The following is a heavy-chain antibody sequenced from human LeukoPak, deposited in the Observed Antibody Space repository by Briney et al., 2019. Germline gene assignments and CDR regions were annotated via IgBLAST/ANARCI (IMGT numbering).Heavy chain of an antibody. D-gene: IGHD6-19*01. CDR2: IYPGDSDT. CDR1: GYTFISYW. Sequence: GESLKISCKSSGYTFISYWIGWVRQTPGKGLEWMGIIYPGDSDTRYSPSFQGQVTISADKSISTAYLQWSSLEASDTAMYYCARHPIGQVAGFGLFDYWGQGTLVTVSS. J-gene: IGHJ4*02. V-gene: IGHV5-51*01. CDR3: ARHPIGQVAGFGLFDY.